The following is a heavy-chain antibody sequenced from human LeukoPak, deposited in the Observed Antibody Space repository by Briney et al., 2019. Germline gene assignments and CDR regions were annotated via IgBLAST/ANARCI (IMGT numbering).Heavy chain of an antibody. Sequence: SETLSLTCAVSGYSISSGYYWGWIRQPPGKGLEWIGSIYHSGSTYYNPSLKSRVTISVDTSKNQFSLKLSSVTAADTAVYYCARKIRGYSYDYWGQGTLVTVSS. V-gene: IGHV4-38-2*01. J-gene: IGHJ4*02. CDR1: GYSISSGYY. CDR3: ARKIRGYSYDY. CDR2: IYHSGST. D-gene: IGHD5-18*01.